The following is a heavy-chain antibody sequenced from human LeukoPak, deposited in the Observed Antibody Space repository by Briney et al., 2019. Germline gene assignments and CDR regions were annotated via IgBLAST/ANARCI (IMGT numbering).Heavy chain of an antibody. CDR2: VSGSGGST. CDR3: AKGSVSPYYYYYMDF. D-gene: IGHD3-3*01. J-gene: IGHJ6*03. V-gene: IGHV3-23*01. CDR1: GFTFSSYA. Sequence: AGGSLRLSCAASGFTFSSYAMSWVRQAPGKGLEWVSSVSGSGGSTYYADSVKGRFSISRDNSKNTLYLQMHSLRADDTAVYFCAKGSVSPYYYYYMDFWGKGTPVTVSS.